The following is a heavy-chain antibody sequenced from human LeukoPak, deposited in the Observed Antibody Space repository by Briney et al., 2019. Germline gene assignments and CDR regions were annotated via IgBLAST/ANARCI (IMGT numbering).Heavy chain of an antibody. CDR1: GFTFSSYA. V-gene: IGHV3-7*04. J-gene: IGHJ2*01. Sequence: GGSLRLSCAASGFTFSSYAMHWVRQAPGKGLEWVANLNQDGSEKSFVDSVKGRFTISRDNAKNSLYLQMSSLRADDTAVYYCARVGTTGGWYFDLWGRGTLVTVSS. CDR3: ARVGTTGGWYFDL. CDR2: LNQDGSEK. D-gene: IGHD1/OR15-1a*01.